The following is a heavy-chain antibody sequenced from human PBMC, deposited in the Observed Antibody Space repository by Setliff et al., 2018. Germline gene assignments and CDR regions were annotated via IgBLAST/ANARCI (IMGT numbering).Heavy chain of an antibody. V-gene: IGHV4-4*07. J-gene: IGHJ5*02. CDR3: ARVGTGTPQTNNWFDP. Sequence: SETLSLTCTVSGGSISSYYWSWIRQPAGKGLEWIGHIYIGGSANYNPSLKSRVTMSIDTSKNQFSLKLNSVTAADTAVYYCARVGTGTPQTNNWFDPWGQGTLVTVSS. CDR1: GGSISSYY. D-gene: IGHD1-1*01. CDR2: IYIGGSA.